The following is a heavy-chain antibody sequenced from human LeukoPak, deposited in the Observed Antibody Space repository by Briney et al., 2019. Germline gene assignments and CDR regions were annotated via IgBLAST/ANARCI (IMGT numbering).Heavy chain of an antibody. CDR2: IYYSGST. Sequence: SETLSLTCTVSGGSISSSSYYWGWIRQPPGKGLEWIGSIYYSGSTYYNPSLKSRVTISVDTSKNQFSLKLSSVTAADTAVYYCARGGRSWPKTFDYWGQGTLVTVSS. D-gene: IGHD6-13*01. CDR1: GGSISSSSYY. J-gene: IGHJ4*02. V-gene: IGHV4-39*07. CDR3: ARGGRSWPKTFDY.